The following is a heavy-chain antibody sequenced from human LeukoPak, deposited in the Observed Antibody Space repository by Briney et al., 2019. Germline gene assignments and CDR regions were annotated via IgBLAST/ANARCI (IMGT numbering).Heavy chain of an antibody. CDR1: GFTFSSFG. Sequence: GGSLRLSCAASGFTFSSFGMTWVRQAPGKGLEWVSSITSTGYMYYADSVKGRFTISRDNAKNSLYLQMSSLRAEDTAVYYCARPRGTWYSDYWGQGTLVTVSS. D-gene: IGHD4/OR15-4a*01. CDR2: ITSTGYM. CDR3: ARPRGTWYSDY. J-gene: IGHJ4*02. V-gene: IGHV3-21*01.